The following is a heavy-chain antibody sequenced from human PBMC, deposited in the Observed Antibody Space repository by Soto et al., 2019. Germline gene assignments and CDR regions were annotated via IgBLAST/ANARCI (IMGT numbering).Heavy chain of an antibody. D-gene: IGHD4-17*01. V-gene: IGHV4-4*07. CDR2: IYTSGST. CDR3: AREATVTTDYYYGMDV. Sequence: QVQLQESGPGLVKPSETLSLTCTVSGGSISSYYWSWIRQPAGKGLELIGRIYTSGSTNYNPSLKSPVTMSVDTAKNQFSLKVSSVTAADTAVYYCAREATVTTDYYYGMDVWGQGTTVTVSS. J-gene: IGHJ6*02. CDR1: GGSISSYY.